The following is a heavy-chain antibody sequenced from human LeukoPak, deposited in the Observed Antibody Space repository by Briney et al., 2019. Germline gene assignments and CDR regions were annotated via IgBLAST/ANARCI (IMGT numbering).Heavy chain of an antibody. D-gene: IGHD5-24*01. CDR2: ISGSGGSK. CDR3: AKRDGYNSGYFDL. CDR1: GFTFSSYG. Sequence: PGGSLRLSCAASGFTFSSYGMGWVRQAPGKGLEWASGISGSGGSKYYADSVKGRFTISRDNSKNTLYLQMNSPRAEDTAVYYCAKRDGYNSGYFDLWGRGTLVTVSS. J-gene: IGHJ2*01. V-gene: IGHV3-23*01.